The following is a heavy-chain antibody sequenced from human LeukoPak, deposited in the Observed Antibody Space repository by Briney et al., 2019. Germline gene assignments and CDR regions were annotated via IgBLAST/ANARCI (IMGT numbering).Heavy chain of an antibody. D-gene: IGHD6-13*01. Sequence: GGSLRLSCAASGFTFSSYTMNWVRQAPGRGLEWVSSISTTSSYMYYADSVKGRFTISRDNARNSLYLQMNSLRAEDTAVYYCAREYSSSIAYFDYWGQGTLVTVSS. V-gene: IGHV3-21*01. J-gene: IGHJ4*02. CDR3: AREYSSSIAYFDY. CDR2: ISTTSSYM. CDR1: GFTFSSYT.